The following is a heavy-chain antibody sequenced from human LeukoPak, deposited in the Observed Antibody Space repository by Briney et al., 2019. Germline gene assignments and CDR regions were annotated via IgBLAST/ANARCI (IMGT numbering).Heavy chain of an antibody. D-gene: IGHD5-12*01. J-gene: IGHJ6*02. V-gene: IGHV4-39*01. CDR3: ARRVATNNYYYYYGLDV. Sequence: SETLSLTCTVSGGSISSSSYCWGWVRQPPGKGLEWIGSMYSSGSAYYNPSLKSRVTISVDTSKSQFPLKLSSVTAADTAVYYCARRVATNNYYYYYGLDVWGLGTTVTV. CDR1: GGSISSSSYC. CDR2: MYSSGSA.